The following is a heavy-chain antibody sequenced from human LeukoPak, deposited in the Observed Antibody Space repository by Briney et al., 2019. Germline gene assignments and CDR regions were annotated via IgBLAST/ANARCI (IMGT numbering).Heavy chain of an antibody. Sequence: QAGGSLRLSCAASGFTFSSYWMSWVRQAPGKGLEWVANIKDDGSANYYVDSVKGRFTISRDNAKNSLFLQMNSLRAEDTAVYYCARDTIAAAGSGAFDIWGQGTMVTVSS. V-gene: IGHV3-7*01. CDR1: GFTFSSYW. D-gene: IGHD6-13*01. CDR3: ARDTIAAAGSGAFDI. CDR2: IKDDGSAN. J-gene: IGHJ3*02.